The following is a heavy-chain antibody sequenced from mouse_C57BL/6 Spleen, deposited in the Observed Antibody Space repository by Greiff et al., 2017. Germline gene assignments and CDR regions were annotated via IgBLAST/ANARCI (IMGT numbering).Heavy chain of an antibody. D-gene: IGHD1-1*01. CDR1: GYTFTSYW. CDR2: IDPSDSYT. Sequence: QVQLQQPGAELVKPGASVKLSCKASGYTFTSYWMQWVKQRPGQGLEWIGEIDPSDSYTNYNQKFKGKAPLTVDTSSSTAYMQLSSLTSEDSAVYYCATYYYGSSDVGYWGQGTTLTVSS. J-gene: IGHJ2*01. CDR3: ATYYYGSSDVGY. V-gene: IGHV1-50*01.